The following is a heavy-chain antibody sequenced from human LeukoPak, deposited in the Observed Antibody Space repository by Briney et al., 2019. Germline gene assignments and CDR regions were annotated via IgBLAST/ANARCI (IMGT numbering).Heavy chain of an antibody. CDR3: ARGSYPYSHGMDV. V-gene: IGHV3-23*01. CDR2: ISGSGGST. CDR1: GFTFSSYA. D-gene: IGHD1-26*01. Sequence: GGSLRLSCAAPGFTFSSYAMSWVRQAPGKGLEWVSGISGSGGSTYYADSVKGRFTISRDNSKNTLYLQMNSLRAEDTAVYYCARGSYPYSHGMDVWGQGTTVTVSS. J-gene: IGHJ6*02.